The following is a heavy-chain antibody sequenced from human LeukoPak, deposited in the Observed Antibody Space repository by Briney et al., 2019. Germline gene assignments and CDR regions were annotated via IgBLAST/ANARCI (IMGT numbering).Heavy chain of an antibody. J-gene: IGHJ4*02. V-gene: IGHV4-34*01. CDR1: GGSFSGYY. CDR2: INHSGST. D-gene: IGHD3-22*01. CDR3: AREPYYYDSSGYYYVGSFDY. Sequence: SETLSLTCAVYGGSFSGYYWSWIRQPPGKGLEWIGEINHSGSTNYNPSLKSRFTISVDTSKNQFSLKLGSVTAADTAVYYCAREPYYYDSSGYYYVGSFDYWGQGTLVTVSS.